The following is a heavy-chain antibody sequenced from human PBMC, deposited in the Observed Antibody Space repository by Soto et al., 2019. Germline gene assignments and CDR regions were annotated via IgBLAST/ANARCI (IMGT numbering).Heavy chain of an antibody. J-gene: IGHJ6*02. V-gene: IGHV4-61*01. CDR1: GDSVTSVNYF. CDR2: ISNSGST. CDR3: ARHAPGYGGYAEDYYYYYGMDV. D-gene: IGHD5-12*01. Sequence: SETLSLTCAVSGDSVTSVNYFWTGIRQPPGGGLEWIGYISNSGSTNYNPSLKSRVTISVDTSKNQFSLKLSSVTAADTAVYYCARHAPGYGGYAEDYYYYYGMDVWGQGTTVTVSS.